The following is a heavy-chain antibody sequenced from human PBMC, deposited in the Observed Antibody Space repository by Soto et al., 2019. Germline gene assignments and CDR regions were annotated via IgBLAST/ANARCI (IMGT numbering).Heavy chain of an antibody. V-gene: IGHV1-3*01. J-gene: IGHJ6*02. Sequence: GASVKVSCKASGYTFTSYAMHWVRQAPGQRLEWMGWINAGNGNTKYSQKFQGRVTITRDTSASTAYMELSSLRSEDTAVYYCARDQEYSSGWYSDYYYGMDVWGQGTTVTVSS. D-gene: IGHD6-19*01. CDR1: GYTFTSYA. CDR3: ARDQEYSSGWYSDYYYGMDV. CDR2: INAGNGNT.